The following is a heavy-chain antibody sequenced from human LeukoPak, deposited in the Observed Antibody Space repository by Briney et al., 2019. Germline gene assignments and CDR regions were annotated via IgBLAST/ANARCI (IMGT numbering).Heavy chain of an antibody. J-gene: IGHJ3*02. Sequence: GRSLRLSCAASGFTFSSYDMHWVRQATGKGLEWVSAIGTAGDTYYPGSVKGRFTISRENAKNSLYLQMNSLRAGDTAVYYCARASRGVAFDIWGQGTMVTVSS. CDR3: ARASRGVAFDI. CDR1: GFTFSSYD. CDR2: IGTAGDT. D-gene: IGHD3-10*01. V-gene: IGHV3-13*04.